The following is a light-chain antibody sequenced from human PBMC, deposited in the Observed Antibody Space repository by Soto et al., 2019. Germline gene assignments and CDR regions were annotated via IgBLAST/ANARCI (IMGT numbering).Light chain of an antibody. Sequence: QSVLTQPPSASGTPGQRVTISCSGSRSNIGSRYVYWHQQLPGTAPKLLIYRNNQRPSGVPDRFSGSKSGTSASLAISGLRSEDEADYYCAAWDDSLSSVVFGGGTKLTVL. CDR2: RNN. J-gene: IGLJ3*02. CDR3: AAWDDSLSSVV. CDR1: RSNIGSRY. V-gene: IGLV1-47*01.